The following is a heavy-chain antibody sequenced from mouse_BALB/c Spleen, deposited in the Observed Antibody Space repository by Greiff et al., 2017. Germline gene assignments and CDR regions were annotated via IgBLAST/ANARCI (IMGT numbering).Heavy chain of an antibody. Sequence: DVKLQESGPSLVKPSQTLSLTCSVTGDSITSGYWNWIRKFPGNKLEYMGYISYSGSTYYNPSLKSRISITRDTSKNQYYLQLNSVTTEDTATYYCARDYGSSYWYFDVWGAGTTVTVSS. D-gene: IGHD1-1*01. CDR3: ARDYGSSYWYFDV. CDR2: ISYSGST. V-gene: IGHV3-8*02. CDR1: GDSITSGY. J-gene: IGHJ1*01.